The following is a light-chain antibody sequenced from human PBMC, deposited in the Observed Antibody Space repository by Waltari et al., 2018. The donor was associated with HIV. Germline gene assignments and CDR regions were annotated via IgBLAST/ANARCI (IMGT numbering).Light chain of an antibody. J-gene: IGLJ2*01. Sequence: QSVLIQPPSASGTPGPRVTISCSGRTSNIAANSVTWYQQLPGAAPRLLIYNSNQRPSGVPDRFSGSKSGTSASLAISGLQSEDEAHYYCAAWDDNLNALFGGGTKLIVL. CDR1: TSNIAANS. CDR3: AAWDDNLNAL. CDR2: NSN. V-gene: IGLV1-44*01.